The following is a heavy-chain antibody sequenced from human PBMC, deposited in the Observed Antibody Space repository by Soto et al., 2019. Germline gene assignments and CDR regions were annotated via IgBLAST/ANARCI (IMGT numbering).Heavy chain of an antibody. Sequence: GGSLRLSCAASGFTFSSYAMSWVRQAPGKGLEWVSAISGSGGSTYYADSVKGRSTISRDKSKNPLYLQMNSLRAEDTAVYYCSNGIAELFDYWGQGTLVTVSS. D-gene: IGHD6-13*01. CDR2: ISGSGGST. CDR1: GFTFSSYA. V-gene: IGHV3-23*01. J-gene: IGHJ4*02. CDR3: SNGIAELFDY.